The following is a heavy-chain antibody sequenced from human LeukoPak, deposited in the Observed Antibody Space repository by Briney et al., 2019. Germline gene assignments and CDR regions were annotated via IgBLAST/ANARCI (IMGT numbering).Heavy chain of an antibody. CDR1: GGSFSGYY. CDR3: ARGRYDYVWGSYRYWHFDY. J-gene: IGHJ4*02. V-gene: IGHV4-34*01. D-gene: IGHD3-16*02. CDR2: INHSGST. Sequence: SETLSLTCAVYGGSFSGYYWSWIRQPPGKGLEWIGEINHSGSTNYNPSLKSRVTISVDTSKNQFSLKLSSVTAADTAVYYRARGRYDYVWGSYRYWHFDYWGQGTLVTVSS.